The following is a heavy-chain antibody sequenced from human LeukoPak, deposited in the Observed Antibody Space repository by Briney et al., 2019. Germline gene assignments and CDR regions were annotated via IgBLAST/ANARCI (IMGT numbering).Heavy chain of an antibody. CDR2: IYYSGST. D-gene: IGHD3-10*01. V-gene: IGHV4-39*07. J-gene: IGHJ3*02. CDR1: GASISSGSNY. CDR3: ARSDGYGLVGI. Sequence: PSETLSLTCSVSGASISSGSNYWGWIRQPPGKTLEWIGSIYYSGSTYYTPSLKSRVIIILDTPKTHFSLTLSSVTAADTAVYYCARSDGYGLVGIWGQGTMVTVSS.